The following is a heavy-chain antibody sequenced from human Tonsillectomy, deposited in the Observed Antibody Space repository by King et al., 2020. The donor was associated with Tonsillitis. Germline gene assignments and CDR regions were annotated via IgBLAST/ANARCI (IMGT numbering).Heavy chain of an antibody. V-gene: IGHV1-2*02. J-gene: IGHJ4*02. Sequence: VQLVESGAEVKKFGASVKVSCKASGYTFTDYYLHWVRQAPGQGLEWMGWINPNSGSTNSAQRFQGRVTMTRATSISTAYMELSRLTSDDTAVYYCARGGPGIAARASDYYCDYWGQGTLVTVSS. CDR2: INPNSGST. D-gene: IGHD6-6*01. CDR3: ARGGPGIAARASDYYCDY. CDR1: GYTFTDYY.